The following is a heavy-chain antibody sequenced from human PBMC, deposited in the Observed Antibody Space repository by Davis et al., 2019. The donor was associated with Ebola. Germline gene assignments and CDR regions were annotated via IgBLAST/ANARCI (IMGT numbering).Heavy chain of an antibody. V-gene: IGHV5-51*01. CDR2: IFPDDSET. Sequence: PGGSLRLSCKGSGYSFPSYWIAWVRQMPGKGLEWMGIIFPDDSETMYSPSFQGQVTISVDKSISTAYLQWSSLKASDTGMYYCARHISDFPDYWGQGTLVTVSS. CDR1: GYSFPSYW. J-gene: IGHJ4*02. CDR3: ARHISDFPDY. D-gene: IGHD2-21*02.